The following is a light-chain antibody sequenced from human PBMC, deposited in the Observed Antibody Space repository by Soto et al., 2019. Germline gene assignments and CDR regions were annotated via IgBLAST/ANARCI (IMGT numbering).Light chain of an antibody. Sequence: QSVLTQPPSVSAAPGQKVTISCSGSSSDIWNNYVSWYQQLPGTAPKLLIYDNNKRPSGIPDRFSGSKSGSSATLDITGLQTGDEADYYCGTWDSRLSAARVFGGGTQLTVL. CDR3: GTWDSRLSAARV. J-gene: IGLJ3*02. CDR2: DNN. CDR1: SSDIWNNY. V-gene: IGLV1-51*01.